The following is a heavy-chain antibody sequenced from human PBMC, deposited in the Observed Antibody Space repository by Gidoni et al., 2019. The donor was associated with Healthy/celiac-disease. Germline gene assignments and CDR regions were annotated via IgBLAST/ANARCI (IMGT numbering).Heavy chain of an antibody. CDR3: GCALSDHDDRGDYYYGMDV. J-gene: IGHJ6*02. V-gene: IGHV3-33*01. D-gene: IGHD1-1*01. CDR1: GFTFSSYG. Sequence: QVQLVESGGGVVQPGRSLRLSCAASGFTFSSYGMHWVRQAPGKGLAWVAFIWYDGSNKYYADSVKGRFTISRDNSKNTLYLQMNSLRAEDTAVYYCGCALSDHDDRGDYYYGMDVWGQGTTVTVSS. CDR2: IWYDGSNK.